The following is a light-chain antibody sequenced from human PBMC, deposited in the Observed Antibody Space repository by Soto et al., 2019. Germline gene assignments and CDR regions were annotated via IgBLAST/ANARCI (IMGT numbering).Light chain of an antibody. CDR3: QQYNSYSLT. CDR2: DAS. CDR1: QSTSSW. J-gene: IGKJ4*01. Sequence: IQMTQSPSTLSASVGDRATITCRASQSTSSWLAWYQQKPGKAPKLLIYDASSLESGVPSRLSGSGSGTEFTLTISSLQPDDFATYYCQQYNSYSLTFGGGTKVDIK. V-gene: IGKV1-5*01.